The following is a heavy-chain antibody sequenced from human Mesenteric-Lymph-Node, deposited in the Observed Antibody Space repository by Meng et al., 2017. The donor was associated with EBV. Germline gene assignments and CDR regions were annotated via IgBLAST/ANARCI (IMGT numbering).Heavy chain of an antibody. V-gene: IGHV1-46*01. CDR3: AKDEDSEGQLEH. J-gene: IGHJ4*02. D-gene: IGHD6-13*01. CDR2: INPSGGAT. Sequence: LVQSGVEVKNPGASVKVSWKASGYTFSGYQIHWVRQATVHGLEWMGIINPSGGATNYAQKFQDRVTMTSDTSTSTVYLELSSLTSDDTAVYYCAKDEDSEGQLEHWGQGSLVTVSS. CDR1: GYTFSGYQ.